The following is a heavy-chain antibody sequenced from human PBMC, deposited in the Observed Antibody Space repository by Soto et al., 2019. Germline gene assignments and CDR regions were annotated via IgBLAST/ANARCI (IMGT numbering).Heavy chain of an antibody. CDR3: ARVGGIAARLDYYYGIDV. CDR1: GGTFSSYA. D-gene: IGHD6-6*01. V-gene: IGHV1-69*01. Sequence: QVQLVQSGAEVKKPGSSVKVSCKASGGTFSSYAISWVRQAPGQGLEWMGGIIPIFGTANYAQKFQGRVTITADESTSTAYMELSSLRSEDTAVYYCARVGGIAARLDYYYGIDVWGQGTTVTVSS. CDR2: IIPIFGTA. J-gene: IGHJ6*02.